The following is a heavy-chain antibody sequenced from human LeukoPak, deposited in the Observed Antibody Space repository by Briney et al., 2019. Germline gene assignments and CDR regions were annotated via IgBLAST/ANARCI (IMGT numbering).Heavy chain of an antibody. CDR2: IYLTGNT. CDR3: ARVRDGYKYAGFDY. CDR1: GGSISSFY. D-gene: IGHD5-24*01. Sequence: SETLSLTCTVSGGSISSFYWSWIRQPPGKGLEWIGNIYLTGNTYSNPSLKSRVTISVDTSKNQISLNLSSVTAADTAIYYCARVRDGYKYAGFDYWGQGTLVTVSS. J-gene: IGHJ4*02. V-gene: IGHV4-59*08.